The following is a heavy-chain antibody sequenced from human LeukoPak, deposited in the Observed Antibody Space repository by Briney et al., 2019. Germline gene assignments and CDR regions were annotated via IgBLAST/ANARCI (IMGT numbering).Heavy chain of an antibody. Sequence: GGSLRLSCAASGFTFSNYWMSWVRQAPGKGLEWVANIKQDGSEKYYVDSVKGRFTISRDNAKKSLYLQMNSLRAEDTAVYYCARDSGSFFYFDYWGQGTLVTVSS. V-gene: IGHV3-7*01. D-gene: IGHD1-26*01. CDR3: ARDSGSFFYFDY. CDR2: IKQDGSEK. J-gene: IGHJ4*02. CDR1: GFTFSNYW.